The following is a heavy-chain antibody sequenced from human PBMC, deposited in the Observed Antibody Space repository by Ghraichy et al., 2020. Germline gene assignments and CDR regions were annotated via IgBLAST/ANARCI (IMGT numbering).Heavy chain of an antibody. CDR2: INPNSGGT. CDR3: ARLVSYSTPGGVGPVGAVDNWFDP. Sequence: ASVKVSCKASGYTFTGYYMHWVRQAPGQGLEWMGWINPNSGGTNYAQKFQGRVTMTRDTSISTAYMELSRLRSDDTAVYYCARLVSYSTPGGVGPVGAVDNWFDPWGQGTLVTVSS. J-gene: IGHJ5*02. D-gene: IGHD1-26*01. CDR1: GYTFTGYY. V-gene: IGHV1-2*02.